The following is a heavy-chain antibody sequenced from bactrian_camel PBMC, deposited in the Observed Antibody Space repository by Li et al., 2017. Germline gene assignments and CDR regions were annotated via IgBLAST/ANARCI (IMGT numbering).Heavy chain of an antibody. Sequence: QVQLVESGGGSVQAGGSLRLSCAASGRTYSKWFMGWFRQVPGKEREGLATIDSRGITAYADSVKGRFTISRDFAKNTLYLQMNSLKPEDTAVYYCAAESILPRWGMQGRCPNFNEYHYWGQGTQVTVS. V-gene: IGHV3S57*01. CDR3: AAESILPRWGMQGRCPNFNEYHY. J-gene: IGHJ4*01. CDR2: IDSRGIT. CDR1: GRTYSKWF. D-gene: IGHD5*01.